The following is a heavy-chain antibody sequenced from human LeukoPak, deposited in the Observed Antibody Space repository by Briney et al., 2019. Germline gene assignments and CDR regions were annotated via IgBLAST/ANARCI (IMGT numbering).Heavy chain of an antibody. V-gene: IGHV4-61*02. D-gene: IGHD5-18*01. CDR2: IYTSGST. J-gene: IGHJ4*02. Sequence: SETLSLTCTVSGGSISSGSYYWRWIRPPAGKGLEWIGRIYTSGSTNYNPSLKSRVTISVDTSKNQFSLKLSSVIAADTAVYYCAREGAGGLDTDTFDYWGQGTLVTVSS. CDR1: GGSISSGSYY. CDR3: AREGAGGLDTDTFDY.